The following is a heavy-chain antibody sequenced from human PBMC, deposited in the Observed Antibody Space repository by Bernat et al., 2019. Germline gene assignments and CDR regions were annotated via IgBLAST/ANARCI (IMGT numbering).Heavy chain of an antibody. CDR3: ARGLTGIAAAGPLDY. CDR2: IYSGGST. D-gene: IGHD6-13*01. Sequence: EVQLVESGGGLIQPGGSLRLSCAASGFTVSSNYMSWVRQAPGKGLEWVSAIYSGGSTYYADSVKGRFTISRDNSKNTLYLQMNSLRAEDTAVYYCARGLTGIAAAGPLDYWGQGTLVTVSS. V-gene: IGHV3-53*01. J-gene: IGHJ4*02. CDR1: GFTVSSNY.